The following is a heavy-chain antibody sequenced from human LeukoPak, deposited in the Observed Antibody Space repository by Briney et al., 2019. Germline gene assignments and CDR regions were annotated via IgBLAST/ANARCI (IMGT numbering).Heavy chain of an antibody. CDR2: IYTSGST. CDR3: ARVRSDVGFLEWLLPYYFDY. J-gene: IGHJ4*02. Sequence: PSETLSLTCTVSGGSISSYYWSWIRQPAGKGLEWIGRIYTSGSTNYNPSLKSRVTMSVDTSKNQFSLKLSSVTAADTAVYYCARVRSDVGFLEWLLPYYFDYWGQGTLVTVSS. V-gene: IGHV4-4*07. D-gene: IGHD3-3*01. CDR1: GGSISSYY.